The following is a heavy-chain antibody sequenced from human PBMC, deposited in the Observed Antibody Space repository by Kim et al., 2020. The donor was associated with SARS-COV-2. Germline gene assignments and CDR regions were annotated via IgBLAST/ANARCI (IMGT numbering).Heavy chain of an antibody. Sequence: YAQGFKGRFVFSVDTSVSTAYLQISSLKAEDTAVYYCVRERYSGYDFFDYWGQGTLVTVSS. J-gene: IGHJ4*02. V-gene: IGHV7-4-1*02. CDR3: VRERYSGYDFFDY. D-gene: IGHD5-12*01.